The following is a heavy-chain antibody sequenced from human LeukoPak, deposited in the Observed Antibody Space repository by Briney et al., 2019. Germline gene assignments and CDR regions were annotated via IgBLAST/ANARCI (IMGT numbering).Heavy chain of an antibody. CDR2: IHPNTGGT. CDR1: GYTFTGHY. D-gene: IGHD6-13*01. V-gene: IGHV1-2*02. CDR3: ARDLASSSWLYYYYYYMDV. Sequence: AASVKVSCKASGYTFTGHYIHWVRQAPGQGLEWMGWIHPNTGGTKYAQKFQGRVTMTRDTSISTAYMELSRLRSDDTAVYYCARDLASSSWLYYYYYYMDVWGKGTTVTVSS. J-gene: IGHJ6*03.